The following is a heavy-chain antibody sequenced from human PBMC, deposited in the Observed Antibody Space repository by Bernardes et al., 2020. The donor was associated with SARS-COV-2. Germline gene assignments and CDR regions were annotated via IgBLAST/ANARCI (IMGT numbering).Heavy chain of an antibody. D-gene: IGHD1-26*01. V-gene: IGHV3-11*01. CDR2: ISSSGHRI. J-gene: IGHJ4*02. Sequence: LYLTCAVYGGSFNDYSWTWIRQAPGKGLEWVSYISSSGHRISDADSVNGRFTISRDNSKNTLYLQMNSLRAEDTAVYYCARGGSAFSGSYYSSYFDYWGRGTLVTVSS. CDR3: ARGGSAFSGSYYSSYFDY. CDR1: GGSFNDYS.